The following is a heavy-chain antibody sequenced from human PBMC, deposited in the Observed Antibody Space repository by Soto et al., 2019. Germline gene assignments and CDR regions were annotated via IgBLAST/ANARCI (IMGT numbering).Heavy chain of an antibody. CDR3: ARDRYYGSGTYYNFYSGMDV. Sequence: NPSETLSLTCTVSGGSINIGDYYWTWFRQPPGKGLEWIGNIFHSGSTYYTPSLQSRVTISLDTSKNHFSLKLSSVTPADTAVYYCARDRYYGSGTYYNFYSGMDVWGQGATVTVSS. D-gene: IGHD3-10*01. CDR2: IFHSGST. J-gene: IGHJ6*02. V-gene: IGHV4-30-4*01. CDR1: GGSINIGDYY.